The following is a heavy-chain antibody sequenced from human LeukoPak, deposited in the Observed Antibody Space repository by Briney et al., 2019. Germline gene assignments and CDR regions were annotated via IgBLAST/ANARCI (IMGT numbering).Heavy chain of an antibody. CDR1: GYTFTGYD. V-gene: IGHV1-2*02. J-gene: IGHJ6*02. Sequence: ASVKVSCKASGYTFTGYDMHWVRQAPGQGLEWMGGITPNSGGTNYAQKFQGRVTMTRDTSISTAYMDLSRLRSDDTAVYYCAREFFGGSSPGVGMDVWGQGTTVTVSS. D-gene: IGHD1-26*01. CDR3: AREFFGGSSPGVGMDV. CDR2: ITPNSGGT.